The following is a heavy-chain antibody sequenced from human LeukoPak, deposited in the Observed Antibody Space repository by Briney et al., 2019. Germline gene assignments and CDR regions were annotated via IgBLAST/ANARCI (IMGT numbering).Heavy chain of an antibody. CDR1: GGSFSGYY. Sequence: SETLSLTCAVYGGSFSGYYWSWIRQPPGKGLEWIGEINHSGSTNYNPSLKSRVTISVDTSKNQFSLKLSSVTAADTAVYYCARFKAKSGDDAFDIWGQGTMVTVSS. CDR2: INHSGST. D-gene: IGHD3-10*01. V-gene: IGHV4-34*01. CDR3: ARFKAKSGDDAFDI. J-gene: IGHJ3*02.